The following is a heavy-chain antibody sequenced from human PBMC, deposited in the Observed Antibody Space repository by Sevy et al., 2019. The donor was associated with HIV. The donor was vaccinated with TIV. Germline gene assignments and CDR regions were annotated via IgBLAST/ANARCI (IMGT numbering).Heavy chain of an antibody. CDR2: ISYDGSNK. CDR3: ARVGSKGEVTAIPFDY. D-gene: IGHD2-21*02. J-gene: IGHJ4*02. CDR1: GFTFSNYT. V-gene: IGHV3-30-3*01. Sequence: GGSLRLSCAASGFTFSNYTMHWVRQAPGKGLEWVAVISYDGSNKYYADSVKGRFTISRDNSKNTLYLQMNSLRAEDTDMYSCARVGSKGEVTAIPFDYWGQGTLVTVSS.